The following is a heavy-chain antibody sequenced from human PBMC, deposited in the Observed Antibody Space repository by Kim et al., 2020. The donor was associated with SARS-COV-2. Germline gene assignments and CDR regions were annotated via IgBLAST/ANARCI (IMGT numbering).Heavy chain of an antibody. J-gene: IGHJ5*02. Sequence: SQTLSLTCAISGDSVSSNSAAWNWFRQSPSRGLEWLGRTYYRSKWIIDYAVSVKGRITINPDTSKNQFSLHLTSVTPEDTAVYYCAXRGPERQLSAWGQGTLVTVSX. CDR3: AXRGPERQLSA. V-gene: IGHV6-1*01. D-gene: IGHD6-13*01. CDR2: TYYRSKWII. CDR1: GDSVSSNSAA.